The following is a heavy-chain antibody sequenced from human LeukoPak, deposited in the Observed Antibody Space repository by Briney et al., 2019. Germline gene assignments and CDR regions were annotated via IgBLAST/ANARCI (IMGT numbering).Heavy chain of an antibody. V-gene: IGHV1-8*01. J-gene: IGHJ5*01. CDR3: AREDGLTGYLVDS. D-gene: IGHD3-9*01. CDR2: MNPNSGNT. Sequence: GASVKVSCKASGYTFTSYDINWVRQATGQGLEWMGWMNPNSGNTGYAQKFQGRVTMTRNTSISTAYMELSSLRSEDRAVYYCAREDGLTGYLVDSWGQGTLVTVSS. CDR1: GYTFTSYD.